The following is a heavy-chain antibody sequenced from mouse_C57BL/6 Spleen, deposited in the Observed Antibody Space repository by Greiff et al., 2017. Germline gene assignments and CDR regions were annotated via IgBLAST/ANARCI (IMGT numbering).Heavy chain of an antibody. Sequence: VKLMESGAELVKPGASVKLSCKASGYTFTEYTIHWVKQRSGQGLEWIGWFYPGSGSIKYNEKFKDKATLTADKSSSTVYMELSRLTSEDSAVYFCARHETWDRDYYAMDYWGQGTSVTVSS. CDR3: ARHETWDRDYYAMDY. V-gene: IGHV1-62-2*01. CDR2: FYPGSGSI. CDR1: GYTFTEYT. J-gene: IGHJ4*01. D-gene: IGHD4-1*01.